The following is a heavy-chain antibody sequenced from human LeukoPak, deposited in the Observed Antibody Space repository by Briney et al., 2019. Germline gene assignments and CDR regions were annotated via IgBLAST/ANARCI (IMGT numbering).Heavy chain of an antibody. D-gene: IGHD3-16*02. V-gene: IGHV3-11*01. CDR3: ARAETYYDYVWGSYRYPYYFDY. CDR1: GFTFSDYY. CDR2: ISSSGSTI. J-gene: IGHJ4*02. Sequence: PGGSLRLSCAASGFTFSDYYMSWIRQAPGKGLEWVSYISSSGSTIYYADSVKGRFTISRDNAKNSLYLQMNSLRAEDTAVYYCARAETYYDYVWGSYRYPYYFDYWGQGTLVTVSS.